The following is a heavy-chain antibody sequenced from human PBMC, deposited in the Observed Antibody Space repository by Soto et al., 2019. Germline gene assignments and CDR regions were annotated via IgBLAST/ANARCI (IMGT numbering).Heavy chain of an antibody. Sequence: SETLSLTCTVCGDSISSYYWSWIRQPPGKGLEWIGYIYYSGSTNYNPSLKSRVTISVDTSKNQFSLKLSSVTAADTAVYYCARQRNDFWSGSPPDYYYYMDVWGKGTTVTVSS. CDR3: ARQRNDFWSGSPPDYYYYMDV. V-gene: IGHV4-59*08. D-gene: IGHD3-3*01. J-gene: IGHJ6*03. CDR2: IYYSGST. CDR1: GDSISSYY.